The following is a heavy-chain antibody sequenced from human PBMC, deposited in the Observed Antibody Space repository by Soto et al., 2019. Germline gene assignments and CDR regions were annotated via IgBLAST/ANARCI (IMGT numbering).Heavy chain of an antibody. J-gene: IGHJ4*02. CDR1: GFTFSSYG. Sequence: QVQLVESGGGVVQPGRSLRLSCAASGFTFSSYGMHWVRQAPGKGLEWVAVISYDGSNKYYADSVKGRFTISRDNSKNTLYLQMNSLRAEDTAVYYGAKDASGWWVYWGQGTLVTVSS. CDR3: AKDASGWWVY. CDR2: ISYDGSNK. V-gene: IGHV3-30*18. D-gene: IGHD6-19*01.